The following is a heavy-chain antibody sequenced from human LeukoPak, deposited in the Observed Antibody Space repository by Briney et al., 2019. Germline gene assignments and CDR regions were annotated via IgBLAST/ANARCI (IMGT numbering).Heavy chain of an antibody. CDR3: ARAIGYCSSTSCYSRWFDP. Sequence: SETLSLTCAVYGGSFGGYYWSWIRQPPGKGLEWIGEINHSGSTNYNTSLKSRVTISVDTSKNQFSLKLSSVTAADTAVYYCARAIGYCSSTSCYSRWFDPWGQGTLVTVSS. CDR2: INHSGST. CDR1: GGSFGGYY. D-gene: IGHD2-2*02. J-gene: IGHJ5*02. V-gene: IGHV4-34*01.